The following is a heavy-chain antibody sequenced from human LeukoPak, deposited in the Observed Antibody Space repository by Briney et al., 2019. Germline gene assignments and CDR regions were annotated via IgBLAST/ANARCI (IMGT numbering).Heavy chain of an antibody. Sequence: GGSLRLSCAASGFTFSTYWMTWVRQAPGKGLEWVASIKEDGSATFYVDSVKGRFSISRDNAKYSLYLQMSSLRAEDTAVYYCTKDSHRRSDYWGQGTLLTVSS. CDR2: IKEDGSAT. V-gene: IGHV3-7*01. CDR1: GFTFSTYW. J-gene: IGHJ4*02. CDR3: TKDSHRRSDY. D-gene: IGHD1-14*01.